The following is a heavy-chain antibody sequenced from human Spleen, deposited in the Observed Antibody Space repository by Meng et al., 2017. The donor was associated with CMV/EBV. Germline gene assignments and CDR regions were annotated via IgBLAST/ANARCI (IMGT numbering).Heavy chain of an antibody. CDR2: IYYSGNT. CDR3: ARDAGHDFWTHAFDI. V-gene: IGHV4-59*01. Sequence: SETLSLTCTVSGGSITSYYWSWIRQPPGKGLEWIGYIYYSGNTNYNPSLKSRVTISVDTSKNHFSLKLRSVTAADTAVYYCARDAGHDFWTHAFDIWGQGTMVTVSS. D-gene: IGHD3-3*01. J-gene: IGHJ3*02. CDR1: GGSITSYY.